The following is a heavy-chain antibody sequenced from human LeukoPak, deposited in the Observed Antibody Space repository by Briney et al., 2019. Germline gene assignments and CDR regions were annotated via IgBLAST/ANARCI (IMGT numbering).Heavy chain of an antibody. CDR2: INPSGGST. CDR3: ARDRGSKRVAYCGGDCYIGYFDL. D-gene: IGHD2-21*02. CDR1: GYTFTSYY. J-gene: IGHJ2*01. Sequence: VASVKVSCKASGYTFTSYYMHWVRQAPGQGLEWMGIINPSGGSTSYAQKFQGRVTMTRDTSTSTVYMELSSLRSEDTAVYYCARDRGSKRVAYCGGDCYIGYFDLWGRGTLSLSPQ. V-gene: IGHV1-46*01.